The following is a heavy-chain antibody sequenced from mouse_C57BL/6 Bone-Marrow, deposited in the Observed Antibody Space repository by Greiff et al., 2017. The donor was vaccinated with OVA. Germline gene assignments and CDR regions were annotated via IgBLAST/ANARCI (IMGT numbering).Heavy chain of an antibody. Sequence: EVQVVESGGGLVKPGGSLKLSCAASGFTFSSYAMSWVRQTPEKRLEWVATISDGGSYTYYPDNVKGRFTISRDNAKNNLYLQMSHLKSEDTAMYYCARGSRMDYWGQGTSVTVSS. D-gene: IGHD1-1*01. V-gene: IGHV5-4*01. CDR2: ISDGGSYT. CDR1: GFTFSSYA. CDR3: ARGSRMDY. J-gene: IGHJ4*01.